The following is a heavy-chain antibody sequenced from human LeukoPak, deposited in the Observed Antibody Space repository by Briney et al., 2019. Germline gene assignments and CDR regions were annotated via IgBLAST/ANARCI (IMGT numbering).Heavy chain of an antibody. J-gene: IGHJ4*02. CDR1: GYTFTGYY. Sequence: ASVKVSCKASGYTFTGYYMHWVRRAPGQGLEWMGWINPNSGGTNYAQKFQGRVTMTRDTSINTAYMELSRLRSDDTAVYYCARDSYDFWSGLNYWGQGTLVTVSS. D-gene: IGHD3-3*01. CDR3: ARDSYDFWSGLNY. CDR2: INPNSGGT. V-gene: IGHV1-2*02.